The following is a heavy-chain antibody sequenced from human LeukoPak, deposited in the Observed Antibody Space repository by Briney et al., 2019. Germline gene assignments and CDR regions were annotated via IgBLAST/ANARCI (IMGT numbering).Heavy chain of an antibody. Sequence: GGSLRLSCAASGFTVSSNYMSWVRQAPGKGLEWVSVIYSGGSTYYADSVKGRFTISRDNSKNTLYLQMNSLRAEDTAVYYCAKDRREGYCSSTSCSPYFDYWGQGTLVTVSS. CDR2: IYSGGST. CDR3: AKDRREGYCSSTSCSPYFDY. CDR1: GFTVSSNY. V-gene: IGHV3-66*01. J-gene: IGHJ4*02. D-gene: IGHD2-2*01.